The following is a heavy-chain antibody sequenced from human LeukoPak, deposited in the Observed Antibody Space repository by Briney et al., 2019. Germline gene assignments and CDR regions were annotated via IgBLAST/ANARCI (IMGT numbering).Heavy chain of an antibody. V-gene: IGHV3-23*01. CDR3: AKTTAGYSSGRYPGWPVDY. D-gene: IGHD6-19*01. CDR2: ISGSGYTT. Sequence: GGSLRLSCAASGFTLSSYAMSWVRQAPGKGLEWVSDISGSGYTTNYADSVKGRFTISRDNSKKKVYLQMNSLRAEDTAVYYCAKTTAGYSSGRYPGWPVDYWGQGTLVTVSS. CDR1: GFTLSSYA. J-gene: IGHJ4*02.